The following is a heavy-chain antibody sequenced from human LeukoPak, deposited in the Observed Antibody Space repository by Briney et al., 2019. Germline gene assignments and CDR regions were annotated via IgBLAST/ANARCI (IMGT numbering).Heavy chain of an antibody. CDR1: GGSFSGYY. D-gene: IGHD3-9*01. Sequence: SETLSLTCAVYGGSFSGYYWSWIRQPPGKGLEWIGEINHSGSTNYNPSLKSRVTISVDTSKNQFSLELSSVTAADTAVYYCASILLRYFDGHYYPVYDPWGQGTLVTVSS. CDR3: ASILLRYFDGHYYPVYDP. CDR2: INHSGST. V-gene: IGHV4-34*01. J-gene: IGHJ5*02.